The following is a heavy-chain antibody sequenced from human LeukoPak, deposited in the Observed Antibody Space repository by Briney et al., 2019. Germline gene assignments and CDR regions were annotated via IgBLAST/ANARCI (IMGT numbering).Heavy chain of an antibody. CDR3: ARSSSWYDYYYMDV. V-gene: IGHV1-8*03. Sequence: ASVKVSCKASGYTFTSYDINWVRQATGQGLEWMGWMNPNSGNTGYAQKFQGRVTITRNTSISTAYMELSSLRSEDTAVYYCARSSSWYDYYYMDVWGKGTTVTVSS. J-gene: IGHJ6*03. CDR1: GYTFTSYD. D-gene: IGHD6-13*01. CDR2: MNPNSGNT.